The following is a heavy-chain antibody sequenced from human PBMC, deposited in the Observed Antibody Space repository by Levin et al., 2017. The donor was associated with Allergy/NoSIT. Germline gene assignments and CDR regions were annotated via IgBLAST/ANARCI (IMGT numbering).Heavy chain of an antibody. CDR2: IYYSGST. J-gene: IGHJ4*02. D-gene: IGHD2-15*01. V-gene: IGHV4-30-4*01. Sequence: LRLSCTVSGGSISSGDYYWSWIRQPPGKGLEWIGYIYYSGSTYYNPSLKSRVTISVDTSKNQFSLKLSSVTAADTAVYYCARDRTLGSYFDYWGQGTLVTVSS. CDR1: GGSISSGDYY. CDR3: ARDRTLGSYFDY.